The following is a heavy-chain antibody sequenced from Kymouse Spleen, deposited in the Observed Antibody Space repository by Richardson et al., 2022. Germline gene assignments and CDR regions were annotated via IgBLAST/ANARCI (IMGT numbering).Heavy chain of an antibody. D-gene: IGHD3-10*01. CDR2: INHSGST. J-gene: IGHJ4*02. CDR3: ARGQGSMVRGVQFDY. V-gene: IGHV4-34*01. CDR1: GGSFSGYY. Sequence: QVQLQQWGAGLLKPSETLSLTCAVYGGSFSGYYWSWIRQPPGKGLEWIGEINHSGSTNYNPSLKSRVTISVDTSKNQFSLKLSSVTAADTAVYYCARGQGSMVRGVQFDYWGQGTLVTVSS.